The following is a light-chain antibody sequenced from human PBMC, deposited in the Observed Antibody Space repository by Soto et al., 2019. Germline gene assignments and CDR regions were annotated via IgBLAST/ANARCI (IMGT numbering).Light chain of an antibody. Sequence: EIVLTQSPGTLSLSPGERATLSCRASQTVRNNYLAWYQQKPGQAPRLLIYGASNRATGIPDRFSGSGSGTDFTLTISSLQPEDFATYYCQQSYSTLPITFGQGTRLEN. CDR1: QTVRNNY. CDR2: GAS. V-gene: IGKV3-20*01. J-gene: IGKJ5*01. CDR3: QQSYSTLPIT.